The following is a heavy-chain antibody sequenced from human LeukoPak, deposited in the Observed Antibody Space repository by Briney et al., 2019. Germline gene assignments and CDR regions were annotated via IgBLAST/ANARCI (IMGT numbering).Heavy chain of an antibody. CDR3: ARDIKFGQLDYYYYGMDV. Sequence: GGSLRLSCAASGFTFSSYWMHWVRQAPGKGLEWLSSISDSGSSTYTNYEDSVKGRFTISRDKATNSLFLQMDSLRAEDTAVYYCARDIKFGQLDYYYYGMDVWGQGTAVTVSS. CDR2: ISDSGSSTYT. D-gene: IGHD3-10*01. J-gene: IGHJ6*02. V-gene: IGHV3-21*01. CDR1: GFTFSSYW.